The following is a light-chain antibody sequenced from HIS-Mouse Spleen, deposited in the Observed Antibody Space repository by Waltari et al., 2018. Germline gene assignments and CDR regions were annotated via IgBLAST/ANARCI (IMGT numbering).Light chain of an antibody. CDR1: ALPKKY. Sequence: SSELTQPPSVSVSPGQPARITCPGDALPKKYAYWYQQKSGQAPVLVIYEDSKRPSGIPERFSGSSSGTMATLTISGAQVEDEADYYCYSTDSSGNHRVFGGGTKLTVL. V-gene: IGLV3-10*01. CDR3: YSTDSSGNHRV. J-gene: IGLJ2*01. CDR2: EDS.